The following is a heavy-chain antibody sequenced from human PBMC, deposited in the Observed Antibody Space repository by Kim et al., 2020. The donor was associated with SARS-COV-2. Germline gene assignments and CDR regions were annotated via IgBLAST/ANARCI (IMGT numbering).Heavy chain of an antibody. Sequence: SETLSLTCAVSGGSISSSNWWSWVRQPPGKGLEWIGEIYHSGSTNYNPSLKSRVTISVDKSKNQFSLKLSSVTAADTAVYYCARGDDSSGWYRGTGYYFDYWGQGTLVTVSS. CDR2: IYHSGST. CDR3: ARGDDSSGWYRGTGYYFDY. V-gene: IGHV4-4*02. D-gene: IGHD6-19*01. J-gene: IGHJ4*02. CDR1: GGSISSSNW.